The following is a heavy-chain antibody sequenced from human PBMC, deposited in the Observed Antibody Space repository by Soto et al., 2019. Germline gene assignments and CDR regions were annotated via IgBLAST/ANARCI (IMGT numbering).Heavy chain of an antibody. CDR3: ARGTDPWFFAL. CDR2: IYGTGNM. J-gene: IGHJ2*01. CDR1: DDSISSGGYY. V-gene: IGHV4-31*03. Sequence: QVQLQESGPGLVKPSQTLSLTCTVSDDSISSGGYYWSWIRQHPGKGLEWIGYIYGTGNMYYKSSLKSRLTFSVDTSKNHFSLKLTAVTAADTAVSSCARGTDPWFFALWGRGTLVTVSS.